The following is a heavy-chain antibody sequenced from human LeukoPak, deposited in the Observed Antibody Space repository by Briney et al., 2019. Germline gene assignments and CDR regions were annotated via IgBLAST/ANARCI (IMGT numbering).Heavy chain of an antibody. CDR1: GYPFTGYY. V-gene: IGHV1-2*02. D-gene: IGHD6-19*01. J-gene: IGHJ5*02. CDR2: IHPNSGGT. Sequence: ASVKVSCKASGYPFTGYYMHGVRQAPGQGLEWMGWIHPNSGGTNYAQKFQGRVTMTRDTSISTAYMELSRLRSDDTAVYYCARPGYSSGWSAGGWFDPWGQGTLVTVSS. CDR3: ARPGYSSGWSAGGWFDP.